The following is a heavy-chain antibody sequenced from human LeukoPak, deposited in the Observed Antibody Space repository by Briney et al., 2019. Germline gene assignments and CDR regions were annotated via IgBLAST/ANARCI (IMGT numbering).Heavy chain of an antibody. J-gene: IGHJ4*02. CDR1: DGTISSYY. Sequence: SETLSLTCTVSDGTISSYYWNWIRQPPGKGLEWIGYIHDSGSTKYNPSLKSRVAISLDTSKNQSSLKLSSVTAADTTGYYFAGWYNGGGAFDNWGRETRVTASS. CDR3: AGWYNGGGAFDN. V-gene: IGHV4-59*12. D-gene: IGHD6-19*01. CDR2: IHDSGST.